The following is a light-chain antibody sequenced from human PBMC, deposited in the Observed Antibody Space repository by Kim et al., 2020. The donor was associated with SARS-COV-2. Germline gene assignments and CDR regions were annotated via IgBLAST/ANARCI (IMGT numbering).Light chain of an antibody. Sequence: EIVLTQSPATLSLSPGERATLSCRASQSVSSYLAWYQQKPGQAPRLLIHDASNRATGIPARFSGSGSGTDFTHTIISLEPEDFAVYYCQHRSNWPPLFGGGTKVDIK. CDR2: DAS. J-gene: IGKJ4*01. CDR3: QHRSNWPPL. V-gene: IGKV3-11*01. CDR1: QSVSSY.